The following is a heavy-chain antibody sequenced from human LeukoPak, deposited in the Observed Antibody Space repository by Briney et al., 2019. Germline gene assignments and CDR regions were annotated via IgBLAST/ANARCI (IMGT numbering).Heavy chain of an antibody. CDR2: ISSSSSYI. CDR3: ARHVPAAIFFNYFDS. Sequence: GGSLRLSCAASGFTFSSYSMNWVRQAPGKGLEWVSSISSSSSYIYYADSVKGRFTISRDNAKNSLYLQMNSLRAEDTAVYYCARHVPAAIFFNYFDSWGQGTLVTVSS. D-gene: IGHD3-3*01. CDR1: GFTFSSYS. V-gene: IGHV3-21*01. J-gene: IGHJ5*01.